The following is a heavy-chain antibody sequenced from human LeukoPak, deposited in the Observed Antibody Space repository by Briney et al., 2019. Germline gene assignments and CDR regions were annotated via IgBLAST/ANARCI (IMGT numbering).Heavy chain of an antibody. CDR1: AGSFSSSNYY. CDR2: IYYSGST. V-gene: IGHV4-39*07. Sequence: SETLSLTCTVTAGSFSSSNYYWGWLRQPPGQGLEGIGSIYYSGSTYYNTSLKSRRTISVDTSKNQFSLKLVSVSAADTAVFYCASVLYAPWTCFDNWGQGILVTVSS. CDR3: ASVLYAPWTCFDN. D-gene: IGHD1-1*01. J-gene: IGHJ4*02.